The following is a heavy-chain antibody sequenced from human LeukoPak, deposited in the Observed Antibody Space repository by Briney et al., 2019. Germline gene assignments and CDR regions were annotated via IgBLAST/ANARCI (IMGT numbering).Heavy chain of an antibody. J-gene: IGHJ3*02. Sequence: GGTLRLSCAASGFTFSSYGMSWVRQAPGKGLEWVSAISGSGGSTYYADSVKGRFTISRDNSKNTLYLQMNSLRAEDTAVYFCAREREQWHAFDIWGQGTMVTVSS. CDR3: AREREQWHAFDI. CDR2: ISGSGGST. V-gene: IGHV3-23*01. D-gene: IGHD6-19*01. CDR1: GFTFSSYG.